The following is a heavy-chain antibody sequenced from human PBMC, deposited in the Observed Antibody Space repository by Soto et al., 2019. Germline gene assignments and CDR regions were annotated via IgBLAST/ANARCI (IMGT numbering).Heavy chain of an antibody. CDR1: GGSISSYY. Sequence: SETLSLTCTVSGGSISSYYWSWIRQPPGKGLEWIGYIYYSGSTNYNPSLKSRVTISVDTSKNQFSLKLSSVTAADTAVYYCARRYGQAFAIWGQGTMVTVPS. CDR2: IYYSGST. D-gene: IGHD4-17*01. CDR3: ARRYGQAFAI. V-gene: IGHV4-59*08. J-gene: IGHJ3*02.